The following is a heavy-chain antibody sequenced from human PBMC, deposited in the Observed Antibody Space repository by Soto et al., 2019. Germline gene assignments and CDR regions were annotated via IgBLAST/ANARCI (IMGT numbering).Heavy chain of an antibody. CDR2: IYYSGST. J-gene: IGHJ5*02. V-gene: IGHV4-39*01. CDR1: GGSISSSSYY. CDR3: ASMKYYDFWSGYYGWFDP. Sequence: SETLSLTCTVSGGSISSSSYYWGWIRQPPGKGLEWIGSIYYSGSTYYNPSLKSRVTISVDTSKNQFSLKLSSVTAADTAVYYCASMKYYDFWSGYYGWFDPWGQGTLVTVSS. D-gene: IGHD3-3*01.